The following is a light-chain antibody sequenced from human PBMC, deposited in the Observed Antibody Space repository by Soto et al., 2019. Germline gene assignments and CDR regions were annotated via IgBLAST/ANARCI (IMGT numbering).Light chain of an antibody. CDR1: SSDVGGYNY. CDR2: DVT. J-gene: IGLJ1*01. V-gene: IGLV2-14*01. CDR3: NSYTNNFSYV. Sequence: LTQPASVSGSPGQSITISCTGTSSDVGGYNYVSWYQQHPGKAPKLMIYDVTNRPSGVSNRFSGSKSGNTASLTISGLQADDEADYYCNSYTNNFSYVFGTGTKVTVL.